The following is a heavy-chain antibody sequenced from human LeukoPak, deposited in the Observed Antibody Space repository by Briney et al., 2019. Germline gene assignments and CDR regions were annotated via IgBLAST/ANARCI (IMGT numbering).Heavy chain of an antibody. Sequence: PSETVSLTCVVSGGSVSSTNWWTWIRQPPGKGLEWIGEVHLDGRTNFNPSLKSRLTMSVDLSENHVSLKLTSVTAADTAVYYCAREGGFYRPLDYSGQGTLVTVSS. D-gene: IGHD6-25*01. CDR2: VHLDGRT. CDR1: GGSVSSTNW. V-gene: IGHV4-4*02. CDR3: AREGGFYRPLDY. J-gene: IGHJ4*02.